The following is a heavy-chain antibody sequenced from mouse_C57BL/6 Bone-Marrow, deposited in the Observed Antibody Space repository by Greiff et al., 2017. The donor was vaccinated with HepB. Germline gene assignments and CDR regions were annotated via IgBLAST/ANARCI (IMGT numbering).Heavy chain of an antibody. CDR2: IDPSDSYT. CDR3: ARWGTVVATNGYFDV. J-gene: IGHJ1*03. CDR1: GYTFTSYW. Sequence: QVQLQQPGAELVMPGASVKLSYKASGYTFTSYWMHWVKQRPGQGLEWIGEIDPSDSYTNYNQKFKGKSTLTVDKSSSTAYMQLSSLTSEDSAVYYCARWGTVVATNGYFDVWGTGTTVTVSS. D-gene: IGHD1-1*01. V-gene: IGHV1-69*01.